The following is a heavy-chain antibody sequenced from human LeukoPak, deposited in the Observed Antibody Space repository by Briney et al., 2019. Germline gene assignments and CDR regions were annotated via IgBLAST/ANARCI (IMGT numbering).Heavy chain of an antibody. CDR2: INHSGST. Sequence: PSETLSLTCAVYGGSFSGYYWSWIRQPPGKGLEWVGEINHSGSTNYNPSLKSRVTISVPTSKSQFSLKLSSVTAADPAVYYCARLTTNDSGSYRFGKKKRGYMDVWGKGTTVTISS. CDR3: ARLTTNDSGSYRFGKKKRGYMDV. J-gene: IGHJ6*03. CDR1: GGSFSGYY. V-gene: IGHV4-34*01. D-gene: IGHD3-10*01.